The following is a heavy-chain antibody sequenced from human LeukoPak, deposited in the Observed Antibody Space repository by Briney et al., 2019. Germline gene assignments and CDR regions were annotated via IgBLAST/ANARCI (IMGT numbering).Heavy chain of an antibody. D-gene: IGHD3-3*01. CDR3: AKAARSGYFPTLYYYYYYMDV. Sequence: GGSLRLSCAASGFTFSSYGMHWVRQAPGKGLEWVAFIRYDGSNKYYADSVKGRFTISRDNSKNTLYLQMNSLRAEDTAVYYCAKAARSGYFPTLYYYYYYMDVWGKGTTVTVSS. CDR1: GFTFSSYG. J-gene: IGHJ6*03. V-gene: IGHV3-30*02. CDR2: IRYDGSNK.